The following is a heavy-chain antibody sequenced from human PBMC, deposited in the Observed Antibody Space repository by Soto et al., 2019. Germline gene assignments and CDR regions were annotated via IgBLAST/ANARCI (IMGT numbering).Heavy chain of an antibody. J-gene: IGHJ4*02. V-gene: IGHV4-59*08. Sequence: QVQLQESGPGLVKPSETLSLTCTVSGGSISSYYWSWIRQPPGMGLEWIGYIYDSGSTNYNPSLKSRVTITVDTSKNQCALKLSSVTAADTAAYDCARHRRGAALYCFDCWGQGGLVTVSS. CDR1: GGSISSYY. D-gene: IGHD3-10*01. CDR3: ARHRRGAALYCFDC. CDR2: IYDSGST.